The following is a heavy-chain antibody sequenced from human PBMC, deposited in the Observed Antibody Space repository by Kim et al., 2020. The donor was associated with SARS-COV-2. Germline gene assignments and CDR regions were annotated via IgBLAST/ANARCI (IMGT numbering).Heavy chain of an antibody. V-gene: IGHV4-34*01. Sequence: SETLSLTCAVYGGSFSGYYWSWIRQPPGKGLEWIGEINHSGSTNYNPSLKSRVTISVDTSKNQFSLKLSSVTAADTAVYYCASSPTSVQDIVVVVAATRAYWFDPWDQGTLVTVSS. CDR1: GGSFSGYY. J-gene: IGHJ5*02. D-gene: IGHD2-15*01. CDR3: ASSPTSVQDIVVVVAATRAYWFDP. CDR2: INHSGST.